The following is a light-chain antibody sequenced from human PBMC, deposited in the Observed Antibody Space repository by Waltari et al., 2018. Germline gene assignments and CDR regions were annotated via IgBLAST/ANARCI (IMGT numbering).Light chain of an antibody. V-gene: IGKV3-20*01. Sequence: QSPASLSLSPGDRATLSCRASQSVGRTLAWYQQRPGQAPRLLIYDASSRATGIPDRFSGSGSGTDFSLTISRLEPEDFAVYYCQKYGTRPATFGQGTKVEVK. CDR3: QKYGTRPAT. J-gene: IGKJ1*01. CDR2: DAS. CDR1: QSVGRT.